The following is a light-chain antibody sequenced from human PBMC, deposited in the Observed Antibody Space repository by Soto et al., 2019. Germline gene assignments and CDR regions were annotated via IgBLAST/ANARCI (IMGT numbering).Light chain of an antibody. CDR3: QQSYSTPYT. J-gene: IGKJ2*01. CDR2: AAS. V-gene: IGKV1-39*01. CDR1: QSIISY. Sequence: IQMTQSPSSLSASVGDRVTITCRASQSIISYLNWYQQKPGKAPKLLIYAASSLQSGVPSRFSGSGSGTDFTLTISSLQPEDFATYYCQQSYSTPYTFGQGTKLEIK.